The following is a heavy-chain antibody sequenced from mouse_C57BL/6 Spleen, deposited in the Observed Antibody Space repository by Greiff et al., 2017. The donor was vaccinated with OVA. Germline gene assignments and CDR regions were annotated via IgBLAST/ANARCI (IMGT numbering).Heavy chain of an antibody. Sequence: VMLVESGPGLVQPSQSLSITCTVSGFSLTSYGVHWVRQSPGKGLEWLGEIWRGGSSSYNAAFMSRLSITKDKSNLQVFFKMNSLQADDTAIYYCATLLGYWGQGTTLTVSS. CDR3: ATLLGY. CDR2: IWRGGSS. J-gene: IGHJ2*01. V-gene: IGHV2-5*01. D-gene: IGHD2-10*01. CDR1: GFSLTSYG.